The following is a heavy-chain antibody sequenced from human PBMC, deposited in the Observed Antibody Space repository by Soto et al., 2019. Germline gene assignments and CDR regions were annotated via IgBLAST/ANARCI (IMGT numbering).Heavy chain of an antibody. Sequence: QVQLQESGPGLVKPSETLSLTCTVSGGSISSYYWSWIRQPPGKGLEWIGYIYYSGSTNYNPSLKSRVTISVDTSKNQFSLKLSSVTAADTAVYYCARGMTTPPFDYWGQGTLVTVSS. J-gene: IGHJ4*02. D-gene: IGHD4-4*01. CDR1: GGSISSYY. CDR3: ARGMTTPPFDY. CDR2: IYYSGST. V-gene: IGHV4-59*08.